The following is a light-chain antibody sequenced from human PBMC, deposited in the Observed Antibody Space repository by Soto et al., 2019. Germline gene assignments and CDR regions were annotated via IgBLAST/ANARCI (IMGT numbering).Light chain of an antibody. Sequence: MKHSPATLSVSPGARASLYCRASQTVSSSLAWYQQKAGQAPRLLIYGASTRATGIPARFSGSGSGTEFTLTISGLQSEDFAVYYCQQYSIWRTFGQGTKVDIK. J-gene: IGKJ1*01. CDR1: QTVSSS. CDR3: QQYSIWRT. V-gene: IGKV3-15*01. CDR2: GAS.